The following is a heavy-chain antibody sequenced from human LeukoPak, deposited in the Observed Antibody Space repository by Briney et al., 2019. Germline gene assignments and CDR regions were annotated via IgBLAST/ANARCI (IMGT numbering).Heavy chain of an antibody. CDR1: GFTFSN. Sequence: GGSLRLSCAASGFTFSNMNWVRQAPGKGLGWVSSITSGSSYIYYADSVKGRFTISRDNAKNSLYLQMNSLRAEDTAVYYCARDPYSGSYGNYYYYFMDVWGKGTTVTISS. V-gene: IGHV3-21*01. CDR3: ARDPYSGSYGNYYYYFMDV. J-gene: IGHJ6*03. CDR2: ITSGSSYI. D-gene: IGHD1-26*01.